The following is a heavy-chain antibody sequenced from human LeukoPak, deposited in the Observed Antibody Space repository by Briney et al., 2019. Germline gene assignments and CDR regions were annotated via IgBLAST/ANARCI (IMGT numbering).Heavy chain of an antibody. Sequence: PSETLSLTCTVSGGSIIRYYWGWVRQPPGKLLEWVGYIYYSGTTNYNPSPKSRATISVDTSKNQFSLKLSSVTAADTAVYYCAREKYYYDSSGYYQDYYYYMDVWGKGTTVTVSS. V-gene: IGHV4-59*01. CDR3: AREKYYYDSSGYYQDYYYYMDV. CDR1: GGSIIRYY. CDR2: IYYSGTT. D-gene: IGHD3-22*01. J-gene: IGHJ6*03.